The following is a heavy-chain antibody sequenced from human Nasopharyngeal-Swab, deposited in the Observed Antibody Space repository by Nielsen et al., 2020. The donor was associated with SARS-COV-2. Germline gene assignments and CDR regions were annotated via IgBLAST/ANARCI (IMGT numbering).Heavy chain of an antibody. CDR1: GDTFTSYA. Sequence: ASVKVSCKASGDTFTSYAMHWVREAPGQRLEWMGWINAGNGNTKYSQKFQGRVTITRDTSASTAYMELSSLRSEDTAVYYCAMEASGDGMDVWGQGTTVTVSS. D-gene: IGHD6-25*01. V-gene: IGHV1-3*01. CDR2: INAGNGNT. J-gene: IGHJ6*02. CDR3: AMEASGDGMDV.